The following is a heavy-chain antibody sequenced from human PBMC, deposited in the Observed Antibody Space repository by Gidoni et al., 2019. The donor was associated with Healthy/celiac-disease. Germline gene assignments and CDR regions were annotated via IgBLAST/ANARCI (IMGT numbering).Heavy chain of an antibody. J-gene: IGHJ4*02. CDR1: GFSLSTSGVG. CDR3: AHRRLAGAKWLQGFDY. Sequence: QITLKESGPTLVKPTQTLTLTCTFSGFSLSTSGVGVGWIRQPPGKALEWLALIYWDDDKRYSPSLKSRLTITKDTSKNQVVLTMTNMDPVDTATYYCAHRRLAGAKWLQGFDYWGQGTLVTVSS. CDR2: IYWDDDK. D-gene: IGHD5-12*01. V-gene: IGHV2-5*02.